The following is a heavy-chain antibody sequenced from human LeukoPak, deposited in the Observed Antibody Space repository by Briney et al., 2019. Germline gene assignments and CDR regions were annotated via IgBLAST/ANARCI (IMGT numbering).Heavy chain of an antibody. J-gene: IGHJ4*02. Sequence: GGSLRLSCAASGFTFSSYGMHWVRQAPGKGLEWVAVISYDGSNKYYADSVKGRFTISRDNSKNTLYLQMNSLRAEDTAVCYCAKDGRYSGYDWAFDYWGQGTLVTVSS. CDR3: AKDGRYSGYDWAFDY. V-gene: IGHV3-30*18. D-gene: IGHD5-12*01. CDR1: GFTFSSYG. CDR2: ISYDGSNK.